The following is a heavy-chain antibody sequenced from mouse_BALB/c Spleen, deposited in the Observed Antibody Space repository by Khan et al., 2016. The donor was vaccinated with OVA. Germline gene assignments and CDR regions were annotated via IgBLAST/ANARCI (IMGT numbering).Heavy chain of an antibody. D-gene: IGHD1-1*02. Sequence: QVQLKQSGAELVRPGSSVKISCKASGYSFSRSWMSWVKQRPGQGLEWIGHINPGNGDTNYTEQFKGRATLTADKSSSTAYVQLTSLTTEDSAVYCLARGGGGGFNYWGQGHLVNVSA. CDR1: GYSFSRSW. CDR3: ARGGGGGFNY. CDR2: INPGNGDT. J-gene: IGHJ3*01. V-gene: IGHV1-80*01.